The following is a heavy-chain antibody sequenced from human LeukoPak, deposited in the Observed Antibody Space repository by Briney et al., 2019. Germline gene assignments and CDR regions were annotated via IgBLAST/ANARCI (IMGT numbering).Heavy chain of an antibody. CDR3: ARDDYDILTGYPYYYYYGMDV. CDR2: IIPILGIA. Sequence: SVKVSCKASGGTFSSYAISWVRQAPGQGLEWMGRIIPILGIANYAQKFQGRVTITADKSTSTAYIELSSLRSEDTAVYYCARDDYDILTGYPYYYYYGMDVWGQGTTVIVSS. CDR1: GGTFSSYA. V-gene: IGHV1-69*04. J-gene: IGHJ6*02. D-gene: IGHD3-9*01.